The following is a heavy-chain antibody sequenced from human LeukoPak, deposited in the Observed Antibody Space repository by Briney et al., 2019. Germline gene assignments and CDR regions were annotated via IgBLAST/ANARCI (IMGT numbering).Heavy chain of an antibody. Sequence: GGSLRLSCAASGFTFSSYSMNWVRQAPGKGLEWVSYISSSSSTIYYADSVKGRFTISRDNAKNSLYLQMNSLRAEDTAVYYCAREGVGATRGAFDYWGQGTLVTVSS. D-gene: IGHD1-26*01. V-gene: IGHV3-48*01. CDR1: GFTFSSYS. CDR2: ISSSSSTI. CDR3: AREGVGATRGAFDY. J-gene: IGHJ4*02.